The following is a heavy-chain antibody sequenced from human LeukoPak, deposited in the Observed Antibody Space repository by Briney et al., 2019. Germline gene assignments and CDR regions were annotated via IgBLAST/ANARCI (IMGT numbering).Heavy chain of an antibody. Sequence: SETLSLTCTVYGGSFSCYYWSWIRQPPGKGLEWIGEINHSGSTNYNPSLKSRVTISVDTSKNQFSLKLSSVTAADTAVYYCARGRRYFDWLPSATFDMWGQGTLVTVSS. V-gene: IGHV4-34*01. CDR3: ARGRRYFDWLPSATFDM. CDR2: INHSGST. D-gene: IGHD3-9*01. J-gene: IGHJ4*01. CDR1: GGSFSCYY.